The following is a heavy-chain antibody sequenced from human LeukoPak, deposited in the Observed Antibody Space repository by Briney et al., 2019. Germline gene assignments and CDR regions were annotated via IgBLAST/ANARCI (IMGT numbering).Heavy chain of an antibody. CDR2: VSGSDNKT. Sequence: PGGTLRLSCAAAGFTFSHYGMSWVRQAPGKGLEWVSSVSGSDNKTYYADSVKGRFTISRENSKDTLYLEMSSLRVDDTAVYYCAKMWRVGGVTTLDYWGQGTLVTVDS. CDR3: AKMWRVGGVTTLDY. CDR1: GFTFSHYG. J-gene: IGHJ4*02. D-gene: IGHD3-16*01. V-gene: IGHV3-23*01.